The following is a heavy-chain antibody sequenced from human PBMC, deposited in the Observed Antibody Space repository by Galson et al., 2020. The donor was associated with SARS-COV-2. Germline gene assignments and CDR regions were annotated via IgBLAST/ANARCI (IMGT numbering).Heavy chain of an antibody. CDR2: IGGSGGST. CDR3: AKRDDSSGYPYYFDY. D-gene: IGHD3-22*01. Sequence: GGSLRLSCAASGFTFSNSAIRWVRQAPGKGLEWVSAIGGSGGSTYYADSVKGRFTISRDNSKNTLYLQMNSLRAEDTAVYYCAKRDDSSGYPYYFDYWGQGTLVTVSS. V-gene: IGHV3-23*01. J-gene: IGHJ4*02. CDR1: GFTFSNSA.